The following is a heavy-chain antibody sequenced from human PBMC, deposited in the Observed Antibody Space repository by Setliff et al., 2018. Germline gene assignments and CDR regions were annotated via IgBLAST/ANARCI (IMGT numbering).Heavy chain of an antibody. D-gene: IGHD3-16*01. J-gene: IGHJ5*02. CDR1: GGSFSDYY. CDR2: INHSGST. V-gene: IGHV4-34*01. CDR3: ARDRRGGYGAINWFDP. Sequence: SETLSLTCGASGGSFSDYYWTWIRQTPGKGLEWIGEINHSGSTKCNPSLKSRVTISVDTPKNQFSLELTSVTAADTAVYYCARDRRGGYGAINWFDPWGQGTLVTVSS.